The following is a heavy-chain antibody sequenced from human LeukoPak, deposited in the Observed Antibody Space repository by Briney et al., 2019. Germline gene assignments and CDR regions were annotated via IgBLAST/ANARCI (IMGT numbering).Heavy chain of an antibody. CDR3: AARSGTFPYYFDY. CDR2: INPSGGST. V-gene: IGHV1-46*01. CDR1: GYTITSKY. D-gene: IGHD3-10*01. J-gene: IGHJ4*02. Sequence: ASVKVSCKASGYTITSKYIHWVRQAPGQGLEWMGVINPSGGSTSYAQKFQARVTMTRDMSTSTAFMELRSLRSDDTAVYYCAARSGTFPYYFDYWGQGTLVTVSS.